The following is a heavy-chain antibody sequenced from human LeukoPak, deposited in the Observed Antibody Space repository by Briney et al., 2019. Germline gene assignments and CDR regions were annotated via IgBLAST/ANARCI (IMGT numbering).Heavy chain of an antibody. Sequence: GGSLRLSCEVSGFTFTDAWMSWVRQAPGKGLEWVGFIRSKAYGGTTEYAASVKGRFTISRDDSKSIAYLQMNSLKTEDTAVYYCTRAREGDYWGQGTLVTVSS. J-gene: IGHJ4*02. V-gene: IGHV3-49*04. CDR2: IRSKAYGGTT. CDR1: GFTFTDAW. CDR3: TRAREGDY.